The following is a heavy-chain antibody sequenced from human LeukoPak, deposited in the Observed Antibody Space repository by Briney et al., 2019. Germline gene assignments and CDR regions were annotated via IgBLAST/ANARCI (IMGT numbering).Heavy chain of an antibody. CDR2: ISYDGSNK. V-gene: IGHV3-30-3*01. D-gene: IGHD5-18*01. CDR3: ARAPRRGYSYGPTDY. Sequence: GGSLRLSCAASGFTFSSYAMHWVRQAPGKGLEWVAVISYDGSNKYYPDSVKGRFTISRDNSKNTLYLQMNSLRAEDTAVYYCARAPRRGYSYGPTDYWGQGTLVTVSS. J-gene: IGHJ4*02. CDR1: GFTFSSYA.